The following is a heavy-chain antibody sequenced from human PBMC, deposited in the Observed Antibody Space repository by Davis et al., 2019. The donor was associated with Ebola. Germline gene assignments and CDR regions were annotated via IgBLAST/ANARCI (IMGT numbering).Heavy chain of an antibody. Sequence: SETLSLTCAVYGGSFSSYYWSWIRQPPGKGLEWIGEINRSGSTNYNPSLKSRVTISVDTSKNQFSLKLSSVTAADTAVYYCARTYVSSSFPPGYWGQGTLVTVSS. CDR3: ARTYVSSSFPPGY. J-gene: IGHJ4*02. D-gene: IGHD6-6*01. CDR1: GGSFSSYY. CDR2: INRSGST. V-gene: IGHV4-34*01.